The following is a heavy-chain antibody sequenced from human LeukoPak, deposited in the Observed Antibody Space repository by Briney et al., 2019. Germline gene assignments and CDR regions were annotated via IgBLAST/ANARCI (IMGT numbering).Heavy chain of an antibody. CDR2: IDHSGST. Sequence: SETLSLTCAVYGGSFSGYYWSWIRQPPGKGLEWIWEIDHSGSTNYNPSLKSRVIISVDTSKNQFSLKVNSVTAADTALYYCASRRDGYVNPFDCWGQGTQVTVSS. CDR3: ASRRDGYVNPFDC. J-gene: IGHJ4*02. V-gene: IGHV4-34*01. D-gene: IGHD5-24*01. CDR1: GGSFSGYY.